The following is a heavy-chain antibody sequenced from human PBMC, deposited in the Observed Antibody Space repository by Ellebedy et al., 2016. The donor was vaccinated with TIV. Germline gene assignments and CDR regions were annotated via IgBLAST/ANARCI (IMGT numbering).Heavy chain of an antibody. CDR3: TTTYCSGGSRYSAYGRDYYYGMDV. V-gene: IGHV3-15*07. J-gene: IGHJ6*02. CDR2: IKSKTDGGTT. CDR1: GFTFSNAW. D-gene: IGHD2-15*01. Sequence: GGSLRLSCAASGFTFSNAWMNGVRQAPGKGLEWVGRIKSKTDGGTTDYAAPVKGRFTISRDDSKNTLYLQMNSLKTEDTAVYYCTTTYCSGGSRYSAYGRDYYYGMDVWGQGTTVTVSS.